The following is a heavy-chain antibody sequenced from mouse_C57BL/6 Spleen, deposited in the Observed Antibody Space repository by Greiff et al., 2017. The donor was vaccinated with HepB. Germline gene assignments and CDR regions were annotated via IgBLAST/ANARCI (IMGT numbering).Heavy chain of an antibody. CDR3: TPAYYSNSFAY. V-gene: IGHV1-15*01. CDR1: GYTFTDYE. D-gene: IGHD2-5*01. Sequence: VQLQQSGAELVRPGASVTLSCKASGYTFTDYEMHWVKQTPVHGLEWIGAIDPETGGTAYNQKFKGKAILTADKSSSTAYMELRSLTSEDSAVYYCTPAYYSNSFAYWGQGTLVTVSA. CDR2: IDPETGGT. J-gene: IGHJ3*01.